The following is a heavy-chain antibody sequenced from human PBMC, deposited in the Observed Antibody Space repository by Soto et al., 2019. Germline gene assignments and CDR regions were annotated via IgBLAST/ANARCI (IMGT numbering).Heavy chain of an antibody. CDR3: AKDRWGDFGDLNLPGY. J-gene: IGHJ4*02. V-gene: IGHV3-30*18. Sequence: QVLLVESGGGVVQPGRSLRISCAVSGFTFSSFGMHWVRQAPGKGLEWVAVISDDGSSKHYADSLKGRFTISRDNSNHTLYLQMASLGPEDTAVYYCAKDRWGDFGDLNLPGYWGQGTLVTVS. CDR1: GFTFSSFG. CDR2: ISDDGSSK. D-gene: IGHD4-17*01.